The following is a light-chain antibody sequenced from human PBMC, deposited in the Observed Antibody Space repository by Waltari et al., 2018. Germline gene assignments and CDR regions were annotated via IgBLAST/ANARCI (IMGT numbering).Light chain of an antibody. V-gene: IGKV1-5*03. CDR3: QQYKSPPWT. CDR2: KAV. Sequence: DIQMTQSPSSVSASVGDRVIITCRATESINTWLALYQQKPGKAPKLLIYKAVNLEGGVPSRFSGGGSGTEFTLSISSLQPDDFATYYCQQYKSPPWTFGQGTKV. J-gene: IGKJ1*01. CDR1: ESINTW.